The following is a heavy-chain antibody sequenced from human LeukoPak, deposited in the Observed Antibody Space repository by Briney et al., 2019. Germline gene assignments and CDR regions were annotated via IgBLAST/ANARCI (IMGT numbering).Heavy chain of an antibody. CDR3: ARRDGESRYYFDY. V-gene: IGHV3-48*03. CDR1: GFTFSSYE. D-gene: IGHD4-17*01. CDR2: ITSGGGTI. J-gene: IGHJ4*02. Sequence: PGGSLRLSCAASGFTFSSYEMNWVRQAPRMGLVWVSHITSGGGTIYYADSVKGRFTISRDNAKRSLYLQMNSLRAEDTAVYYCARRDGESRYYFDYWGQGTLVTVSS.